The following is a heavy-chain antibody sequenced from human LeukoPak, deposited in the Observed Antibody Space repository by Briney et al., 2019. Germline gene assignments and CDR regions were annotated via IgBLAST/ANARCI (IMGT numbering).Heavy chain of an antibody. CDR2: IYYSGST. CDR1: GGSISSGDYY. V-gene: IGHV4-30-4*01. CDR3: ATFIAVAGNFDY. J-gene: IGHJ4*02. D-gene: IGHD6-19*01. Sequence: SQTLSLTCTVSGGSISSGDYYWSWIRQPPGKGLEWIGYIYYSGSTYYNLSLKSRVTISVDTSKNQFSLKLSSVTAADTAVYYCATFIAVAGNFDYWGQGTLVTVSS.